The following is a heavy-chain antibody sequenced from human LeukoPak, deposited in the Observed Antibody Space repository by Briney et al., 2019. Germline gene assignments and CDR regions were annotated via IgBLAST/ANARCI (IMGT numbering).Heavy chain of an antibody. V-gene: IGHV1-69*01. CDR2: IIPIFGTA. J-gene: IGHJ6*02. D-gene: IGHD2-2*01. CDR1: GGTFSSYA. CDR3: ARSLFSDYVGYEVVPAATYYYGMDV. Sequence: SVKVSCKASGGTFSSYAISWVRQAPGQGLEWMGGIIPIFGTANYAQKFQGRVTITADESTSTAYMELSSLRSEDTAVYYCARSLFSDYVGYEVVPAATYYYGMDVWGQGTTVTVSS.